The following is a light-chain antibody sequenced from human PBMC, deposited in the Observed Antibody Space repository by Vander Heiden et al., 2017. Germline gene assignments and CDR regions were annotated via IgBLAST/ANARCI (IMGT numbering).Light chain of an antibody. J-gene: IGKJ3*01. CDR1: KDFSHY. CDR3: QRYGPLALT. V-gene: IGKV1-33*01. Sequence: DLQMTQSPSSLSPSVVDRLTITCHASKDFSHYSNWYQHNPGNAPSLVIYDPSILETGVPSRISGSGSGTDFTITISMLHDEDTATYYRQRYGPLALTFGRGTKVEIK. CDR2: DPS.